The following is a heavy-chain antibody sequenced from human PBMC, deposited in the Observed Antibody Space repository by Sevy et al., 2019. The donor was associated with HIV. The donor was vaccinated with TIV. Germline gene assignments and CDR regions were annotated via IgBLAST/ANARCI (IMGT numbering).Heavy chain of an antibody. CDR1: GGSISSSSYY. CDR3: ASPIAAAGAFDY. D-gene: IGHD6-13*01. Sequence: SETLSLTCTVSGGSISSSSYYWGWIRQPPGKGLEWIGSIYYSGSTYYNPSLKSRVTISVDTSKNQFSLKLSSVTAADTAVYYCASPIAAAGAFDYWCQGTLVTVSS. CDR2: IYYSGST. V-gene: IGHV4-39*01. J-gene: IGHJ4*02.